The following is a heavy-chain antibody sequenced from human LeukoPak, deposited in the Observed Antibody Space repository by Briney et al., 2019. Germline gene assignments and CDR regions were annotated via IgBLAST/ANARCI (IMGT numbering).Heavy chain of an antibody. CDR3: ARDLAWGAFDY. Sequence: HPGGSLRLSCAASGFTFSNHGMNWVRQAPGKGLEWLSGVSPPGGGTYYADSVKGRFTISRDDSKNTLSLQMNSLRVEDTAVYYCARDLAWGAFDYWGQETLVTVSS. V-gene: IGHV3-23*01. CDR2: VSPPGGGT. J-gene: IGHJ4*02. D-gene: IGHD7-27*01. CDR1: GFTFSNHG.